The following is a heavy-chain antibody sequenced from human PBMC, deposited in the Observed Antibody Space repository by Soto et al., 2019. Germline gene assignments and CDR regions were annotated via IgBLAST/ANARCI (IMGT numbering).Heavy chain of an antibody. CDR1: GYTFTSYA. V-gene: IGHV1-3*01. Sequence: GASVKVSCKASGYTFTSYAMHWVRQAPGQRLEWMGWINAGNGNTKYSQKFQGRVTITRDTSASTAYMELSSLRSEDTAVYYCAREGWGVGATNVYYYGMDVWGQGTTVTVSS. CDR3: AREGWGVGATNVYYYGMDV. D-gene: IGHD1-26*01. CDR2: INAGNGNT. J-gene: IGHJ6*02.